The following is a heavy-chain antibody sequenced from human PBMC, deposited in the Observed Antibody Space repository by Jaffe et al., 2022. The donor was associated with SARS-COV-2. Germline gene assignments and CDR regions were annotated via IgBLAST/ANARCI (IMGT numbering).Heavy chain of an antibody. Sequence: EVQLVESGGGLVRPGGSLKLSCAASGFTFSGSTMHWVRQASGKGLEWVGRIRSKANSYATVYAASVKGRFTISRDDSKNTAFLQMNSLRTEDTAVYYCTRFCTTTSCSRDWYFDLWGRGTLVTVSS. J-gene: IGHJ2*01. V-gene: IGHV3-73*02. CDR1: GFTFSGST. CDR2: IRSKANSYAT. CDR3: TRFCTTTSCSRDWYFDL. D-gene: IGHD2-2*01.